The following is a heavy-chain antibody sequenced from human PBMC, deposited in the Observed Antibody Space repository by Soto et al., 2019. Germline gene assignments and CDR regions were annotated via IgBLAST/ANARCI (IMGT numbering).Heavy chain of an antibody. J-gene: IGHJ4*02. CDR3: ARYRREAVAGYTLDN. V-gene: IGHV4-59*01. CDR2: VYNSGST. CDR1: GGSISSNY. Sequence: SETLSLTCTVSGGSISSNYWTWIRQPPGKGLEWIGHVYNSGSTNYNPSLRSRVTISEDTSKSQFSLKVNSMTAADTAVYYCARYRREAVAGYTLDNWGQGILVTVSS. D-gene: IGHD6-13*01.